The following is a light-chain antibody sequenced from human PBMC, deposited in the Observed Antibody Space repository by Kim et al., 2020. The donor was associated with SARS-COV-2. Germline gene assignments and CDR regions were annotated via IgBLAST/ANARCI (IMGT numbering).Light chain of an antibody. CDR2: DAS. J-gene: IGKJ2*01. CDR1: QSVSSNF. Sequence: SPGESATLSCRASQSVSSNFLVWYQQKPGQAPRLLIYDASNRATGIPDRFSGSGSGTDFTLTISRLEPEDFAVYYCQQYGSSPYTFGQGTKLEI. V-gene: IGKV3-20*01. CDR3: QQYGSSPYT.